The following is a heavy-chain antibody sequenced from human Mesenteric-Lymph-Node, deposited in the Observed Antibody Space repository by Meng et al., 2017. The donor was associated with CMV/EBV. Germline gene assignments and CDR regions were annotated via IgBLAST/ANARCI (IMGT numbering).Heavy chain of an antibody. V-gene: IGHV3-23*01. CDR1: GFTFSSYA. D-gene: IGHD2-2*01. J-gene: IGHJ4*02. CDR2: ISGSGGST. Sequence: GESLKISCAASGFTFSSYAMSWVRQAPGKGLEWVSAISGSGGSTYYADSVKGRFTISRDNAKNSLYLQMNSLRAEDTAVYYCARDKGVVVPAYDYWGQGTLVTVSS. CDR3: ARDKGVVVPAYDY.